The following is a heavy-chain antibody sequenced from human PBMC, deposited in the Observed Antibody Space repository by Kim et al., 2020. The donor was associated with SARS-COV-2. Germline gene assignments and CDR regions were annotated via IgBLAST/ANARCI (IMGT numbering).Heavy chain of an antibody. Sequence: SDIYYADTVKVRFTISRDNAKNSLYLQMNSLRAEDTAVYYCARGFYGMDVWGQGTTVTVSS. J-gene: IGHJ6*02. CDR2: SDI. CDR3: ARGFYGMDV. V-gene: IGHV3-21*01.